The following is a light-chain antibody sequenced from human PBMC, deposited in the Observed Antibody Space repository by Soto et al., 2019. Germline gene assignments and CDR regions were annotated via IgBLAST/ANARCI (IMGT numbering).Light chain of an antibody. CDR1: SSDVGAYNS. CDR3: SSYTSSNTLG. Sequence: QSALTQPASVSGSPGQSITISCTGTSSDVGAYNSVSWYQQHPGKAPKLMIYDVSNRPSGVSNRFSGSKSGNTASLTISGLKAEDEADYYCSSYTSSNTLGFGGGTKLTVL. CDR2: DVS. V-gene: IGLV2-14*03. J-gene: IGLJ2*01.